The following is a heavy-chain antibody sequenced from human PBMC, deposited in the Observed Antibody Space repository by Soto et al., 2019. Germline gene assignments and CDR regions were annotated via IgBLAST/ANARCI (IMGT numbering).Heavy chain of an antibody. V-gene: IGHV4-39*01. CDR1: GGSISSSSYY. D-gene: IGHD6-25*01. CDR3: ARQRPPGHYYYYTDV. CDR2: IYYSGNT. J-gene: IGHJ6*03. Sequence: QLQLQESGPGLVKPSETLSLTCTVSGGSISSSSYYWGWIRQPPGKGLEWIGSIYYSGNTYYNPSLKSRVTLSVDTSKNQSSLKLSSVTGADTAVYYCARQRPPGHYYYYTDVWGKGTTVTVCS.